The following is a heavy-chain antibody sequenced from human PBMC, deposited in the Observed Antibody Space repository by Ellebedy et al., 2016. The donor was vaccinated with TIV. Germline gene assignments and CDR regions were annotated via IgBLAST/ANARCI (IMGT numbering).Heavy chain of an antibody. CDR3: ARDDRYCSGGSCYSPGAFDI. CDR2: IYYSGST. CDR1: GGSISSYY. J-gene: IGHJ3*02. D-gene: IGHD2-15*01. Sequence: MPSETLSLTCTVSGGSISSYYWSWIRQPPGKGLEWIGYIYYSGSTNYNPSLKSRVTISVDTSKNQFSLKLSSVTAADTAVYYCARDDRYCSGGSCYSPGAFDIWGQGTMVTVSS. V-gene: IGHV4-59*01.